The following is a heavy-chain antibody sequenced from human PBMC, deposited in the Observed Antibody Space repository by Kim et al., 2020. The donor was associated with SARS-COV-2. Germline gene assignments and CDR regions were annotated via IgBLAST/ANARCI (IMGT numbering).Heavy chain of an antibody. Sequence: YYAASVKGRFTISRDNSKNTLYLQMNSLRAEDTAVYYCAKLLAVAGTGDYWGQGTLVTVSS. J-gene: IGHJ4*02. V-gene: IGHV3-30*02. CDR3: AKLLAVAGTGDY. D-gene: IGHD6-19*01.